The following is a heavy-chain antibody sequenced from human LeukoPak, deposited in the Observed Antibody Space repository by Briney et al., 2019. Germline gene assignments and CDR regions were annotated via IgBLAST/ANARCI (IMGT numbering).Heavy chain of an antibody. CDR3: AKVEMSSVQAPFDY. J-gene: IGHJ4*02. CDR1: GYTLTELS. CDR2: FDPEDGET. V-gene: IGHV1-24*01. D-gene: IGHD5-24*01. Sequence: ASVKVSCKVSGYTLTELSMHWVRQAPGKGLEWMGGFDPEDGETIYAQKFQGRVTMTEDTSTDTAYMELSSLRSEDTAVYYCAKVEMSSVQAPFDYWGQGTLVTVSS.